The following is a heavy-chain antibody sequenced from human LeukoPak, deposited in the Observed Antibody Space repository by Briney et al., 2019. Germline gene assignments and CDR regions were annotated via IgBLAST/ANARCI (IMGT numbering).Heavy chain of an antibody. CDR2: ISGSGAMT. Sequence: GGSLRLSCAASGFTLSNHAMIWVRQAPGKGLEWVSSISGSGAMTYYADSVKGRFTISRVNAMDRLYLQMNSLRADDTAVYYCVKDRVDGSGSQFDSWGQGSLVIVSS. V-gene: IGHV3-23*01. CDR1: GFTLSNHA. D-gene: IGHD3-10*01. J-gene: IGHJ4*02. CDR3: VKDRVDGSGSQFDS.